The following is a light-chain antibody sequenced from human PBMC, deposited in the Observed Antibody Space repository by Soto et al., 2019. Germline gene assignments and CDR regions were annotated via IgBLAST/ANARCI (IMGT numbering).Light chain of an antibody. CDR1: SGDVGGFNY. CDR2: DVT. CDR3: NSYTSSSTYV. V-gene: IGLV2-14*03. J-gene: IGLJ1*01. Sequence: ALTQPASVSGSPGQSITISCTGTSGDVGGFNYVSWYQQHPGKAPKLMIYDVTNRPSGVSYRFSGSKSGNTASLTISGLQAEDEADYYCNSYTSSSTYVFGTGTKVTVL.